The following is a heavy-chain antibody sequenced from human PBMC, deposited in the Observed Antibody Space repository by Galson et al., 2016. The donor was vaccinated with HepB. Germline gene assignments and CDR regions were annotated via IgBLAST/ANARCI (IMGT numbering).Heavy chain of an antibody. CDR1: GFTFSDFY. D-gene: IGHD6-6*01. CDR2: ISSSGNTI. Sequence: SLRLSCAASGFTFSDFYMSWIRQAPGKGLEWVSYISSSGNTIYYAYSVKGRFTISRDNAKNSLYLEMNSLRADDTAVYYCARDPARLDYWGQGTLVTASS. CDR3: ARDPARLDY. V-gene: IGHV3-11*01. J-gene: IGHJ4*02.